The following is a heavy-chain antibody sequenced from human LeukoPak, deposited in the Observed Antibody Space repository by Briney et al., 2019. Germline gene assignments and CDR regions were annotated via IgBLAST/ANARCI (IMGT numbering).Heavy chain of an antibody. V-gene: IGHV4-4*02. J-gene: IGHJ4*02. D-gene: IGHD3-9*01. Sequence: PSETLSLTCTVSLDSTTSNFWSWVRQPPGKGLEWIGEIHRSGSTNYNPSLQSRVTISIDRSKNQIALELSSVTAADTAVYYCAREIVGGFDPGAYWGQGTLVTGPS. CDR2: IHRSGST. CDR1: LDSTTSNF. CDR3: AREIVGGFDPGAY.